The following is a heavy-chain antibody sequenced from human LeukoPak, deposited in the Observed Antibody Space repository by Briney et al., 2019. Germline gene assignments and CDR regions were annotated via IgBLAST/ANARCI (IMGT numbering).Heavy chain of an antibody. D-gene: IGHD6-13*01. CDR1: GYTFTSYA. Sequence: GASVKVSCKASGYTFTSYAMHWVRQAPGQRLEWMGRINAGNGNTKYSQEFQGRVTITRDTSASTAYMELSSLRSEDMAVYYCARDGGSSSWYGEPTYNWFDPWGQGTLVTVSS. CDR2: INAGNGNT. CDR3: ARDGGSSSWYGEPTYNWFDP. V-gene: IGHV1-3*03. J-gene: IGHJ5*02.